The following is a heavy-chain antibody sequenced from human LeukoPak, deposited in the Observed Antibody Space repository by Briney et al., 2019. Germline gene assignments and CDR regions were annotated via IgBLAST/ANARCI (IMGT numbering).Heavy chain of an antibody. CDR1: GGTFSXYA. D-gene: IGHD1-14*01. J-gene: IGHJ4*02. CDR3: ARVTPNPTGDYFDY. V-gene: IGHV1-69*01. Sequence: KVSCKASGGTFSXYAISWVRQAPGQGLEWMGGIIPIFGTANYAQKFQGRVTITADESTSTAYMELSSLRSEDTAVYYCARVTPNPTGDYFDYWGQGTLVTVSS. CDR2: IIPIFGTA.